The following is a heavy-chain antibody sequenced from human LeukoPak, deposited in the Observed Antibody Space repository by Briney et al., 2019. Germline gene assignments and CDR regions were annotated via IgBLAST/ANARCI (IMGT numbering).Heavy chain of an antibody. J-gene: IGHJ4*02. CDR2: ISGSSGSSR. CDR3: AKGDYGAYPHYFDY. CDR1: GVTFSSYV. Sequence: GGSLRLSCEASGVTFSSYVMSWVRQAPGKGLEWISTISGSSGSSRYYAESVKGRFTIYRDNSKNTLYLQMNSLRADDTAIYYCAKGDYGAYPHYFDYWGQGTLVTVSS. V-gene: IGHV3-23*01. D-gene: IGHD4-17*01.